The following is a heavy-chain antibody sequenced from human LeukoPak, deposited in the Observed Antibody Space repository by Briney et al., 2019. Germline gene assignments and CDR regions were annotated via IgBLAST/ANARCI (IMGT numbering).Heavy chain of an antibody. V-gene: IGHV1-46*01. CDR3: ARDPRYGSGQTWFDP. D-gene: IGHD3-10*01. CDR1: GYTFTSYY. Sequence: SSVKVSCKASGYTFTSYYMHWVRQAPGQGLEWMGIINPSGGSTNYTQKLQDRVTTTRDTSTSTVYMELSSLRSEDTAVYYCARDPRYGSGQTWFDPWGQGTLVTVSS. J-gene: IGHJ5*02. CDR2: INPSGGST.